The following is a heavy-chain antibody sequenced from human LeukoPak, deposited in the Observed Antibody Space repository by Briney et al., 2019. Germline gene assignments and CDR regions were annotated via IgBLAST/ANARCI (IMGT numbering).Heavy chain of an antibody. CDR3: VNGRHYDSGGLDY. CDR1: GFTFSSYA. CDR2: ISWNSGSI. J-gene: IGHJ4*02. V-gene: IGHV3-9*01. D-gene: IGHD3-22*01. Sequence: PGGSLRLSCAASGFTFSSYAMSWVRQAPGKGLEWVSGISWNSGSIGYADSVKGRFTISRDNGKNSLYLQMNSLRAEDTALYYCVNGRHYDSGGLDYWGQGTLVTVSS.